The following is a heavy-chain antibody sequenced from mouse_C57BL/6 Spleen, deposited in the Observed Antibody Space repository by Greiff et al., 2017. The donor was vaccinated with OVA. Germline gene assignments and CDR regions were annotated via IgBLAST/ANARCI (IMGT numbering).Heavy chain of an antibody. D-gene: IGHD4-1*01. CDR1: GFSLTSYA. Sequence: VKLMESGPGLVAPSQSLSITCTVSGFSLTSYAISWVRQPPGKGLEWLGVIWTGGGTNYNSALKSRLSISKDNSKSQVFLKMNSLQTDDTARYYCARNRELGRDYYAMDYWGQGTSVTVSS. CDR2: IWTGGGT. V-gene: IGHV2-9-1*01. CDR3: ARNRELGRDYYAMDY. J-gene: IGHJ4*01.